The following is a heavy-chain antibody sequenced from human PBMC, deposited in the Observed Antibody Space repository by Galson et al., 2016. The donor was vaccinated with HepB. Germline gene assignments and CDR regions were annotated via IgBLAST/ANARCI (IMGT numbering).Heavy chain of an antibody. J-gene: IGHJ4*02. Sequence: SETLSLTCAVYGGSFSNYYRTWIRQPPGKGLEWIGEIDHYGRTNYDPSLKSRVTISLHASENQFSLQLNSVTAADTAVYYCARPWGQQLVDYWGQGTLVTVSS. CDR3: ARPWGQQLVDY. CDR1: GGSFSNYY. D-gene: IGHD6-13*01. V-gene: IGHV4-34*01. CDR2: IDHYGRT.